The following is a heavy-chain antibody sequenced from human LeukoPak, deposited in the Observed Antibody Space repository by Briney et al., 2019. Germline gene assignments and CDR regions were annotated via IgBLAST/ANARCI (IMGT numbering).Heavy chain of an antibody. CDR3: ARGVRVTTRSIDSSGYYYNGYWFDP. Sequence: NPSLKSRVTISVDTSKNQFSLKLSSVTAADTAVYYCARGVRVTTRSIDSSGYYYNGYWFDPWGQGTLVTVSS. V-gene: IGHV4-31*02. D-gene: IGHD3-22*01. J-gene: IGHJ5*02.